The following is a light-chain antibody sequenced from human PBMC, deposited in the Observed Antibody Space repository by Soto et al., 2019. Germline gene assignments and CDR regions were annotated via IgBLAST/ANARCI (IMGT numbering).Light chain of an antibody. J-gene: IGLJ2*01. CDR1: SSDVGSYNY. Sequence: QSALTQPASVSGSPGQSITISCTGSSSDVGSYNYVSWYQQHPGKAPQLLIYDVSNRPSGVSNRFSGSKSGNTASLAISGLQAEDEANYFCSSYAISTTVIFGGGTKLTVL. V-gene: IGLV2-14*03. CDR3: SSYAISTTVI. CDR2: DVS.